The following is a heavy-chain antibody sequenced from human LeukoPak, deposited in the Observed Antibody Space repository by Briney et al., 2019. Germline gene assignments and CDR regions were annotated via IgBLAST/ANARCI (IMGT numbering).Heavy chain of an antibody. CDR2: IYYSGST. Sequence: PSETLSLTCTVSGGSISSSSYYWGWIRQPPGKGLEWIVSIYYSGSTYYNPSLKSRVTISVDTSKNQFSLKLSSVTAADTAVYYCARHGFHGSGSYFRDPWGQGTLVTVSS. D-gene: IGHD3-10*01. V-gene: IGHV4-39*01. CDR3: ARHGFHGSGSYFRDP. J-gene: IGHJ5*02. CDR1: GGSISSSSYY.